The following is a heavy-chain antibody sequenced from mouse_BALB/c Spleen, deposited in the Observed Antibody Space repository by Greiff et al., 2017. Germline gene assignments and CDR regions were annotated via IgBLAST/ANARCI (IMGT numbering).Heavy chain of an antibody. V-gene: IGHV1-63*02. CDR2: IYPGGGYT. Sequence: VQLQQSGAELVRPGTSVKISCKASGYTFTNYWLGWVKQRPGHGLEWIGDIYPGGGYTNYNEKFKGKATLTADTSSSTAYMQLSSLTSEDSAVYFCARSVNYGNLPFDYWGQGTTLTVSS. CDR1: GYTFTNYW. CDR3: ARSVNYGNLPFDY. J-gene: IGHJ2*01. D-gene: IGHD2-1*01.